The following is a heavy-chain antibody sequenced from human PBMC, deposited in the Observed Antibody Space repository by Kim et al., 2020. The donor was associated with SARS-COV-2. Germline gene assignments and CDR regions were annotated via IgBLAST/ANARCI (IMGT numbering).Heavy chain of an antibody. Sequence: GGSLRLSCAASGFTFSSYSMNWVRQAPGKGLEWVSSISSSSSYIYYADSVKGRFTISRDNAKNSLYLQMNSLRAEDTAVYYCARMPRKYSSHRPLGDWGQGTLVTVSS. J-gene: IGHJ4*02. CDR3: ARMPRKYSSHRPLGD. CDR1: GFTFSSYS. V-gene: IGHV3-21*01. CDR2: ISSSSSYI. D-gene: IGHD6-6*01.